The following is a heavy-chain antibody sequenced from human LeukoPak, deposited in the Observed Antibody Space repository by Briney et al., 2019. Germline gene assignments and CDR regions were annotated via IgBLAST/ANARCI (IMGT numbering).Heavy chain of an antibody. J-gene: IGHJ4*02. Sequence: GGSLRLSCAASGFSFSSHSMNWFRQAPGQGLEWVSYITGSGSSIYYADSVKGRFTISRDNAKNSLYLQMNNLRVEDMAVYYCVRGWYGSIDHWGQGTLVTVSS. CDR3: VRGWYGSIDH. V-gene: IGHV3-48*04. CDR2: ITGSGSSI. CDR1: GFSFSSHS. D-gene: IGHD1-26*01.